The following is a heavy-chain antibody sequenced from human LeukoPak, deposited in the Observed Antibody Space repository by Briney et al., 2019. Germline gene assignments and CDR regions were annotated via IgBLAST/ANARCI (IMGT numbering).Heavy chain of an antibody. D-gene: IGHD3-9*01. V-gene: IGHV1-69*06. CDR2: IIPIFGTA. Sequence: SVKVSCKASGGTFSSYAISWVRQAPGQGLEWMGGIIPIFGTANYAQKFQGRVTITADKSTSTAYMELSSLRSEDTAVYYCARGGDYDILTGPYDYWGQGTLVTVSS. CDR3: ARGGDYDILTGPYDY. J-gene: IGHJ4*02. CDR1: GGTFSSYA.